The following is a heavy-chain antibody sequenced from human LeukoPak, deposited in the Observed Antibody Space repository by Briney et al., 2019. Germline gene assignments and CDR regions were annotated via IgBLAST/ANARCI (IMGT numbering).Heavy chain of an antibody. CDR2: IYYSGST. Sequence: PSETLSLTCTVSGGSISSHYWSWIRQPPGKGLEWIGYIYYSGSTNYNPSLKSRVTISVDTSKNQFSLKLSSVTAADTAVYYCARDTGYGNDYWGQGTLVTVSS. V-gene: IGHV4-59*11. CDR3: ARDTGYGNDY. J-gene: IGHJ4*02. D-gene: IGHD4-17*01. CDR1: GGSISSHY.